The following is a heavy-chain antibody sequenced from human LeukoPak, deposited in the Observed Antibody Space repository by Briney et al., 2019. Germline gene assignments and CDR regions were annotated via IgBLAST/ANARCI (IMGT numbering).Heavy chain of an antibody. V-gene: IGHV1-18*01. D-gene: IGHD3-9*01. CDR2: ISAYNGNT. Sequence: ASVKVSCKASGYTFTSYGISWVRQAPGQGLEWMGWISAYNGNTNYAQKLQGRVTMTTDTSTSTAYMELRSLRSDDTAVYYCARDLLAGESYSGVGNWFDPWGQGTLVTVSS. CDR3: ARDLLAGESYSGVGNWFDP. J-gene: IGHJ5*02. CDR1: GYTFTSYG.